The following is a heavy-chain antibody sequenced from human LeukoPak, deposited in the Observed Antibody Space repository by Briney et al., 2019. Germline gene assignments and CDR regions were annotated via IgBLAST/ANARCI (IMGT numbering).Heavy chain of an antibody. CDR2: ISAYNGNT. V-gene: IGHV1-18*01. CDR1: GYTFTSYG. D-gene: IGHD3-10*01. J-gene: IGHJ5*02. CDR3: AREGSGSYYPYNWFDP. Sequence: ASVKVSCKASGYTFTSYGISWVRQAPGQGLECMGWISAYNGNTNYAQKLQGRVTMTTDTSTSTAYMELRSLRSDDTAVYYCAREGSGSYYPYNWFDPWGQGTLVTVSS.